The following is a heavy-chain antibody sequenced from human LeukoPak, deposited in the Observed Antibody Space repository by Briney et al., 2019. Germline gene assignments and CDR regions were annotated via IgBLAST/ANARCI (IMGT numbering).Heavy chain of an antibody. V-gene: IGHV4-34*01. CDR3: ARGLARMEDCSTTSCFGARYYYYYGMDV. J-gene: IGHJ6*02. CDR1: GGSINGYY. D-gene: IGHD2-2*01. CDR2: IDHSGNT. Sequence: SETLSLTCAVYGGSINGYYWIWIRQPPGKGLEWIGEIDHSGNTNYNPSLKSRVTISVDTSKDQFSLRVSSVTAADTAVYYCARGLARMEDCSTTSCFGARYYYYYGMDVWGQGTTVTVSS.